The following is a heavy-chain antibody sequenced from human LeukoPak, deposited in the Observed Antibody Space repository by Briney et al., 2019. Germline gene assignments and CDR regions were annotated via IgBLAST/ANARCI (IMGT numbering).Heavy chain of an antibody. CDR1: GFTFSSYW. J-gene: IGHJ4*02. CDR2: INSDGSST. D-gene: IGHD5-24*01. CDR3: AKSHSEAQRGYFDY. V-gene: IGHV3-74*01. Sequence: GGSLRLSCAASGFTFSSYWMHWVRQAPGKGLVWVSRINSDGSSTSYADSVKGRFTISRDNSRDTLYVQMHSLRAEDAAVYYCAKSHSEAQRGYFDYWGQGTLVTVSS.